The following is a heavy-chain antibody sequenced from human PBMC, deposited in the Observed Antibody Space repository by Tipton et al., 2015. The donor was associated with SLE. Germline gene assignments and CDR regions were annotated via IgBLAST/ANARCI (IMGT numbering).Heavy chain of an antibody. CDR3: ARSDLAIAVAGQAFDI. CDR1: GGSISSYY. V-gene: IGHV4-59*01. J-gene: IGHJ3*02. D-gene: IGHD6-19*01. Sequence: TLSLTCTVSGGSISSYYWSWIRQPPGKGLEWIGYIYYSGSTNYNPSLKSRVTISVDTSKNQFSLKLSSVTAADTAVYYCARSDLAIAVAGQAFDIWGQGTMVTVPS. CDR2: IYYSGST.